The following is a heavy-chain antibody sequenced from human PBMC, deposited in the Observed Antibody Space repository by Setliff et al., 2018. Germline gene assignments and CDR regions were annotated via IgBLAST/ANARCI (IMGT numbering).Heavy chain of an antibody. V-gene: IGHV4-59*04. Sequence: SETLSLTCTVSGGSISSSYWSWIRQPPGKGLEWIGYIYSSGNIYYNPSLKSRVTMSVDTSKNQFSLKLRSVTAADTAIYYCARHVDCSGGRCYSLSNWFDPWGPGTLVTVSS. CDR1: GGSISSSY. J-gene: IGHJ5*02. CDR3: ARHVDCSGGRCYSLSNWFDP. D-gene: IGHD2-15*01. CDR2: IYSSGNI.